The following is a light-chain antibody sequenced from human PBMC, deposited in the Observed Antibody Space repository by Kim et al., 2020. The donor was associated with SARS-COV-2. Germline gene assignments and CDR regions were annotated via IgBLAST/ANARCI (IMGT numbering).Light chain of an antibody. CDR1: QSVLYSSNNKNY. CDR3: QQNQNTPGT. J-gene: IGKJ2*01. Sequence: DIVMTQSPDSLAVSLGERATINCKSSQSVLYSSNNKNYLAWYQQKPGQPPKLLIYWASTRESGVPDRFSGSGSGTDFTLSINSLQAEDVAVYYCQQNQNTPGTFGQGTKLEIK. V-gene: IGKV4-1*01. CDR2: WAS.